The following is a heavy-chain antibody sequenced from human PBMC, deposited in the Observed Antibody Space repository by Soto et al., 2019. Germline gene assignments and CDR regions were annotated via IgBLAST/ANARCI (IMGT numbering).Heavy chain of an antibody. CDR1: GGTFSSYT. D-gene: IGHD2-15*01. J-gene: IGHJ6*03. V-gene: IGHV1-69*08. Sequence: QVQLVQSGAEVKKPGSSVKVSCKASGGTFSSYTISWVRQAPGQGLAWMGRIIPILGIANYAQKFQGSVTITADKSTSTAYRELSSLRSEDTAVYYCAREVAGGSSAYYMDVWGKGTTVTVSS. CDR2: IIPILGIA. CDR3: AREVAGGSSAYYMDV.